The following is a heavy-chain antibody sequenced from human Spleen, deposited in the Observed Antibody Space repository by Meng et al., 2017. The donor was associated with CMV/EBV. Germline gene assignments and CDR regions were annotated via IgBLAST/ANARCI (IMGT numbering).Heavy chain of an antibody. CDR3: ARDLRLTGTRGTLGY. D-gene: IGHD1-1*01. V-gene: IGHV3-21*01. Sequence: SGITFTTFTMHWVRQAPGEGLEWVSSISSTSAYMYYADSVKGRFIISRDNAENSLYLQLNSLRADDTAVYFCARDLRLTGTRGTLGYWGQGTLVTVSS. CDR1: GITFTTFT. J-gene: IGHJ4*02. CDR2: ISSTSAYM.